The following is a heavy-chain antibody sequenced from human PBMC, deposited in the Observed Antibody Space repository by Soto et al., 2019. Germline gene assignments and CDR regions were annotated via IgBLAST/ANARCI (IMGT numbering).Heavy chain of an antibody. V-gene: IGHV4-59*08. D-gene: IGHD6-13*01. Sequence: SETLSLTCTVSGASISNYYWSWIRQPPGKGLEWIGDISNSGSTNYNPSLKSRVTISVDTSKNQFSLKLNSVTASDTAIYFCARGSTGYTSTWYNYWGQGALVTVSS. CDR2: ISNSGST. J-gene: IGHJ4*02. CDR3: ARGSTGYTSTWYNY. CDR1: GASISNYY.